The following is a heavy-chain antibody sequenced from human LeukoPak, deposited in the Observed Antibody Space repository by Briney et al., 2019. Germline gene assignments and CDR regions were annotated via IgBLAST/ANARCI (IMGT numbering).Heavy chain of an antibody. V-gene: IGHV3-48*01. J-gene: IGHJ4*02. CDR3: ARDDYRTVTRFDY. CDR1: GFTFSSYS. D-gene: IGHD4-11*01. CDR2: ISSTSSTI. Sequence: PGGSLRLSCAASGFTFSSYSMNWVRQAPGKGLEWVSYISSTSSTIYFADSVKGRFTISRDNAKNSLYLQMNSLRAEDTAVYYCARDDYRTVTRFDYWGQGTLVTVSS.